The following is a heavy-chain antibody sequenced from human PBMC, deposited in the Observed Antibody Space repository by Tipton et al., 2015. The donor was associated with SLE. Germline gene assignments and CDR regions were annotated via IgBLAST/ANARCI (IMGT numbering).Heavy chain of an antibody. J-gene: IGHJ3*02. CDR3: AKDRQTMVVPDAFDI. CDR1: GFTFSSYA. D-gene: IGHD4/OR15-4a*01. CDR2: IRGSGGST. V-gene: IGHV3-23*01. Sequence: SLRLSCAASGFTFSSYAMSWVRQAPGKGLEWFSAIRGSGGSTYYADSVKGRFTISRDNSKNTLYLQMNSLRAEDTAVYYCAKDRQTMVVPDAFDIWGQGTIVTVSS.